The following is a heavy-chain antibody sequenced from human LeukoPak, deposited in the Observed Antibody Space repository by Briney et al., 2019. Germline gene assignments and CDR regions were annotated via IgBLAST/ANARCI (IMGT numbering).Heavy chain of an antibody. D-gene: IGHD3-22*01. J-gene: IGHJ4*02. Sequence: VASVKVSCKASGYTFTSYGISWVRQAPGQGLEWMGWISAYNGNTNYAQKLQGRVTMTTDTSTSTAYMELRSLRSDDTAVYYCARDFGRFGYYYDSSGYYPDYWGQGTLVTVSS. CDR2: ISAYNGNT. V-gene: IGHV1-18*01. CDR3: ARDFGRFGYYYDSSGYYPDY. CDR1: GYTFTSYG.